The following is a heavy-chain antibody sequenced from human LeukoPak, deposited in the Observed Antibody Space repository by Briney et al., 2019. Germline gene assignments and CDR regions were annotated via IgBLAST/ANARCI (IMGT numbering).Heavy chain of an antibody. J-gene: IGHJ4*02. D-gene: IGHD4-17*01. CDR3: ARLYGDYALDY. CDR2: IYPGESET. Sequence: GESLKISCKGSGYTFTSYWINWVRQMPGKGLEWMGIIYPGESETRYSPSFQGQVTISADKSITTVYLQWSSLKASNTAMNYCARLYGDYALDYWGQGTLVSVSS. V-gene: IGHV5-51*01. CDR1: GYTFTSYW.